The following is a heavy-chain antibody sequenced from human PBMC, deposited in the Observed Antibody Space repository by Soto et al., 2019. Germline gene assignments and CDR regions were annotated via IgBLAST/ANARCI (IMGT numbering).Heavy chain of an antibody. Sequence: SGPTLVNPTQTLTLTCTFSGFSLSTTGVGVGRIRQPPGKALEWLALIYWHDDKRCSPSLKSRLTITKDTSKNQVVLTKTNMDPVETATYYCAHRGGAAVGLYYFDYWGQGALVTVSS. V-gene: IGHV2-5*01. CDR2: IYWHDDK. CDR3: AHRGGAAVGLYYFDY. J-gene: IGHJ4*02. CDR1: GFSLSTTGVG. D-gene: IGHD6-13*01.